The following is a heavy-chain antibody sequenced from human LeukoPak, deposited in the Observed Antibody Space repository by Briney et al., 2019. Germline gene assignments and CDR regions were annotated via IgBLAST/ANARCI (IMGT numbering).Heavy chain of an antibody. CDR1: GFTFSSYS. CDR3: ASDLVGATDY. J-gene: IGHJ4*02. CDR2: ISSSSSYI. Sequence: PGGSLRLSCAASGFTFSSYSMNWVRQAPGKGLEWVSSISSSSSYIYYADSVKGRFTISRDNAKNSLYLQMNSLRVEDTAVYYCASDLVGATDYWGQGTLVTVSS. V-gene: IGHV3-21*01. D-gene: IGHD1-26*01.